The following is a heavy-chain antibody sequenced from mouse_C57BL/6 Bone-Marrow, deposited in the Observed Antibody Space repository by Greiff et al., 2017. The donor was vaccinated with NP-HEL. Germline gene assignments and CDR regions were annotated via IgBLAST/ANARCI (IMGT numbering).Heavy chain of an antibody. Sequence: QVTLKESGPGILQPSQTLSLTCSFSGFSLSTFGMGVGWIRQPSGKGLEWLAHIWWDDDKYYNPALKSRLTISKDTSKNQVFLKIANVDTADTATYYCARIGWDYYSNSAWFAYWGQGTLVTVSA. J-gene: IGHJ3*01. CDR2: IWWDDDK. CDR3: ARIGWDYYSNSAWFAY. V-gene: IGHV8-8*01. CDR1: GFSLSTFGMG. D-gene: IGHD2-5*01.